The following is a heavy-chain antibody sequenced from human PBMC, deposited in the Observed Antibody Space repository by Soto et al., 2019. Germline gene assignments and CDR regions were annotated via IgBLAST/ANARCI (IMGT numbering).Heavy chain of an antibody. Sequence: QVQLVQSGAEVKKPGSSVKVSCKASGGTFNNYGMGWVRQAPGQGLEWMGGIIPMIGRTNYAQKFQGRLTLTADASMSTAYMELRSLRSDDTAVYYCASWDYDVLTGYSYDDWGQGTLVTVSS. CDR1: GGTFNNYG. CDR2: IIPMIGRT. CDR3: ASWDYDVLTGYSYDD. D-gene: IGHD3-9*01. V-gene: IGHV1-69*01. J-gene: IGHJ4*02.